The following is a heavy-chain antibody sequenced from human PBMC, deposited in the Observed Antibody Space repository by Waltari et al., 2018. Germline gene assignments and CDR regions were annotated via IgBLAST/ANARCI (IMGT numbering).Heavy chain of an antibody. V-gene: IGHV4-4*07. CDR3: ARDCSRGVCFGGNFDS. CDR2: IYGSGGST. Sequence: QVQLQESGPGLVKPSETLSLSCAVSGGSISSYYWSWIRQPPGKGLEWIGRIYGSGGSTDYNPSLKSRVTISTETSKNQFSLKLNSVTAADTAVYYCARDCSRGVCFGGNFDSWGQGVLVTVSS. J-gene: IGHJ4*02. D-gene: IGHD2-15*01. CDR1: GGSISSYY.